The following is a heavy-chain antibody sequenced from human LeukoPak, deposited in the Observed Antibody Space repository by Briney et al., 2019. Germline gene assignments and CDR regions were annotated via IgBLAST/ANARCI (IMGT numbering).Heavy chain of an antibody. J-gene: IGHJ4*02. Sequence: GGSLRLSCAASGFTFSSYGMHWVRQAPGKGLEWVAVISYDGSNKYYADSVKGRFTISRDNSKNTLYLQMNSLRAEDTAVYYCAKEGLGLDYWGRGTLVTVSS. CDR3: AKEGLGLDY. V-gene: IGHV3-30*18. CDR2: ISYDGSNK. D-gene: IGHD3/OR15-3a*01. CDR1: GFTFSSYG.